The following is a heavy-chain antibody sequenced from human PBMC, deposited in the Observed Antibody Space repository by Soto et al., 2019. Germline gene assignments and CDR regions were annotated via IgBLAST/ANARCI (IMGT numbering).Heavy chain of an antibody. D-gene: IGHD6-6*01. CDR2: IYYSGST. Sequence: TLSLTCTVSGGSISSSSYYWGWIRQPPGKGLEWIGSIYYSGSTYYNPSLKSRVTISVDTSKNQFSLKLSSVTAADTAVYYCARTSGYSSSSEIGGWFDPWGQGTLVTVSS. J-gene: IGHJ5*02. V-gene: IGHV4-39*01. CDR1: GGSISSSSYY. CDR3: ARTSGYSSSSEIGGWFDP.